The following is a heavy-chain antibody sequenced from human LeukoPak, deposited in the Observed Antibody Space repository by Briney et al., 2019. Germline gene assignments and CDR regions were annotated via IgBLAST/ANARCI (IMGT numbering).Heavy chain of an antibody. V-gene: IGHV4-38-2*02. CDR3: ARGAEYYAIWRGYAGYSDY. CDR1: GYSISNGYY. D-gene: IGHD3-3*01. J-gene: IGHJ4*02. Sequence: SETLSLTCTVSGYSISNGYYWGWIRQPPGKGLEWVGSISHRGSTYYNPSLRSRITISLDRSKQKFSLKLTSVTAADTAVYFCARGAEYYAIWRGYAGYSDYWGQGISITVSS. CDR2: ISHRGST.